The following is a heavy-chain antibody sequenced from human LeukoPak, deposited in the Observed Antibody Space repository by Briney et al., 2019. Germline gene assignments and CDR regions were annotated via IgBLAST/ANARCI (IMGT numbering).Heavy chain of an antibody. V-gene: IGHV4-4*02. CDR2: IYHSGST. J-gene: IGHJ4*02. CDR1: SDSISSTYW. D-gene: IGHD7-27*01. CDR3: ASRKLGNDY. Sequence: PSETLSLTCAVSSDSISSTYWWTWVRQPPGKGLEWIGEIYHSGSTNYNPSLKSRVTISVDTSKNQFSLKLSSVTAADTAAYYCASRKLGNDYWGQGTLVTVSS.